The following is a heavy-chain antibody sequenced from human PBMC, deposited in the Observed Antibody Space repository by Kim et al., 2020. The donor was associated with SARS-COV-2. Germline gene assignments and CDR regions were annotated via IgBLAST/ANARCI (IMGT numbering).Heavy chain of an antibody. D-gene: IGHD6-25*01. Sequence: GGSLRLSCAASGFTFSGYYMPWVRQAPGKGLEWVSGINSDGSDTCYADSVKGRFTISRDNAKNSLYLQMNSLRAEDTAVYYCASNLACGGFWSQG. CDR1: GFTFSGYY. CDR3: ASNLACGGF. J-gene: IGHJ4*02. V-gene: IGHV3-74*01. CDR2: INSDGSDT.